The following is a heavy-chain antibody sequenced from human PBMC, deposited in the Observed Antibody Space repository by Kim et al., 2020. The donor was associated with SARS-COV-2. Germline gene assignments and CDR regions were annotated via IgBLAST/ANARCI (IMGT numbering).Heavy chain of an antibody. D-gene: IGHD4-4*01. Sequence: SETLSLTCTVSGGSISSYYWSWIRQPPGKGLEWIGYIYYSGSTNYNPSLKSRVTISVDTSKNQFSLKLSSVTAADTAVYYCARGSNYDGYYYYGMDVWGQGTTVTVSS. J-gene: IGHJ6*02. V-gene: IGHV4-59*01. CDR3: ARGSNYDGYYYYGMDV. CDR1: GGSISSYY. CDR2: IYYSGST.